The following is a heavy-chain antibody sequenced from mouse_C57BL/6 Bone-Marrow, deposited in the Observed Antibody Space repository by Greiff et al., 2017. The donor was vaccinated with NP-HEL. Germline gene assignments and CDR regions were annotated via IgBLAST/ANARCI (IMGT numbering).Heavy chain of an antibody. J-gene: IGHJ1*03. CDR1: GYSITSGYY. CDR2: ISYDGSN. D-gene: IGHD2-4*01. V-gene: IGHV3-6*01. CDR3: AREGLPGYWYFDV. Sequence: VQLQQSGPGLVKPSQSLSLTCSVTGYSITSGYYWNWIRQFPGNKLEWMGYISYDGSNNYNPSLKNRISITRDTSKNQFFLKLNSVTTEDTATYYCAREGLPGYWYFDVWGTGTTVTVSS.